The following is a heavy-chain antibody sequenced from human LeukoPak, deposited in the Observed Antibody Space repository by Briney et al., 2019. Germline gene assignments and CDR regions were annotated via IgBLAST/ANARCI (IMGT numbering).Heavy chain of an antibody. V-gene: IGHV1-24*01. CDR2: FDPEDGET. J-gene: IGHJ4*02. D-gene: IGHD3-16*02. CDR3: ATTVYRYFNRHDYFDY. CDR1: GYTLTELS. Sequence: ASVKVSCKVSGYTLTELSMHWVRQAPGKGLEWMGGFDPEDGETIYAQKFQGRVTMTEDTSTDTAYMELSSLRSEDTAVYYCATTVYRYFNRHDYFDYWGQGTLDTVST.